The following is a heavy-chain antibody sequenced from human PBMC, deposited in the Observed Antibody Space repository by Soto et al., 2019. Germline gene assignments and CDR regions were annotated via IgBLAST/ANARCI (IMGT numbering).Heavy chain of an antibody. CDR2: IYYSGST. V-gene: IGHV4-31*03. CDR1: GGSISSGGYY. CDR3: ARRARNSSSYPTYYYYMDV. Sequence: SETLSLTCTVSGGSISSGGYYWSWIRQHPGKGLEWIGYIYYSGSTYYNPSLKSRVTISVDTSKNQFSLKLSSVTAADTAVYYCARRARNSSSYPTYYYYMDVWGKGTTVTVSS. J-gene: IGHJ6*03. D-gene: IGHD6-6*01.